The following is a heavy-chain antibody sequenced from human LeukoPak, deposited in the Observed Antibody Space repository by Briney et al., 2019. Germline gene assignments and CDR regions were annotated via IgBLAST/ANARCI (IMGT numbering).Heavy chain of an antibody. V-gene: IGHV1-46*01. CDR2: INPSGGST. J-gene: IGHJ4*02. CDR1: GYTFIRYY. Sequence: ASVKVSCKASGYTFIRYYMHWVRQAPGQGLEWMGIINPSGGSTSYAQKFQGRVTMTRDTSTSTVYMELSSLRSEDTAVYYCARVASGYCSSTSCTIGPFTYWGQGTLVTVSS. D-gene: IGHD2-2*01. CDR3: ARVASGYCSSTSCTIGPFTY.